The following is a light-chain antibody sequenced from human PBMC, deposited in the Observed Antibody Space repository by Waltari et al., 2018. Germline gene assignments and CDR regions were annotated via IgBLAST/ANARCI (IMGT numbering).Light chain of an antibody. CDR3: SSYTSSSTLDWV. CDR1: STAVGDYNY. CDR2: DVS. Sequence: QSALTQPASVSGSPGQSITISCTGTSTAVGDYNYVSWYQQHPGKAPKLLIYDVSNRPSGVSNRFSGSKSGNTASLTISGLQAEDEADYYCSSYTSSSTLDWVFGGGTKLTVL. V-gene: IGLV2-14*03. J-gene: IGLJ3*02.